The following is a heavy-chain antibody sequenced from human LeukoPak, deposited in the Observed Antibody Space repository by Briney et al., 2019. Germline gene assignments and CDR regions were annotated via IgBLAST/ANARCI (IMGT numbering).Heavy chain of an antibody. D-gene: IGHD6-19*01. V-gene: IGHV3-23*01. Sequence: GGSLRLSCAASGFTFSSYAMSWVRQAPGKGLEWVSAISGSGGSTYYADSVKGRFTISRDNPKNTLYLQMNSLRAEDTAVYYCAKDGYSSGWYGYRGQGTLVTVSS. CDR2: ISGSGGST. CDR1: GFTFSSYA. CDR3: AKDGYSSGWYGY. J-gene: IGHJ4*02.